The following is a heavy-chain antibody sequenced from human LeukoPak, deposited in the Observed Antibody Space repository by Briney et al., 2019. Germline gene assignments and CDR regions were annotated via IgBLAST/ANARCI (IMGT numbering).Heavy chain of an antibody. D-gene: IGHD4-17*01. CDR1: GGSISSSSYY. CDR3: ARLPETTVTPRAFDI. CDR2: IYYTGNT. V-gene: IGHV4-39*01. J-gene: IGHJ3*02. Sequence: PSETLSLTCTVAGGSISSSSYYWGWIRQPPGKGLEWIGSIYYTGNTHYNPSLKRRVTISVDTSKNQFSLRLSSVTAADTAVYYCARLPETTVTPRAFDIWGQGTMVTVSS.